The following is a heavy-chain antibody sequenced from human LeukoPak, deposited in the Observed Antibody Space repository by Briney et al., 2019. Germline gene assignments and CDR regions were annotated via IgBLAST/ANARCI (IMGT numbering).Heavy chain of an antibody. D-gene: IGHD5-18*01. CDR2: ISNSDDGR. CDR3: AKDHRGLWRDSDY. Sequence: GGSLRLSCAASGFTFSSYAMSWVRQAPGKGLEWVSAISNSDDGRYYADSAKGRFTISRDNSKNTLYLQMNSLRAEDTAVYYCAKDHRGLWRDSDYWGQGTLVTVSS. V-gene: IGHV3-23*01. J-gene: IGHJ4*02. CDR1: GFTFSSYA.